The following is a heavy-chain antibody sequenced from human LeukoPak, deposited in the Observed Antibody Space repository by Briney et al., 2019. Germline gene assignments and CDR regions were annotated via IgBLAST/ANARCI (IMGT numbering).Heavy chain of an antibody. CDR3: LYGSGFDY. CDR2: ISGSGSST. CDR1: GFTFSSCA. Sequence: PGGSLRLSCAASGFTFSSCAMSWVRQAPGQGLEWVSAISGSGSSTYYADSVKGRFTISRDNSKNTLYLQMNSLRAEDTAVYYCLYGSGFDYWGQGTLVTVSS. V-gene: IGHV3-23*01. D-gene: IGHD3-10*01. J-gene: IGHJ4*02.